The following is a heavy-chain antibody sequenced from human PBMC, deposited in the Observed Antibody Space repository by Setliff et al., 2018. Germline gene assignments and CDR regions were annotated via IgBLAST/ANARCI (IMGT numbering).Heavy chain of an antibody. CDR2: ISAYNGNT. V-gene: IGHV1-18*01. CDR3: ARDPWQWLTTFTSAEYFQH. J-gene: IGHJ1*01. Sequence: ASVKVSCKASGYTFTSYGISWVRQAPGQGLELMGWISAYNGNTNYAQKLQGRVTMTTDTSTSTAYMELRSLRSDDTAVYYFARDPWQWLTTFTSAEYFQHWGQGTLVTVSS. D-gene: IGHD6-19*01. CDR1: GYTFTSYG.